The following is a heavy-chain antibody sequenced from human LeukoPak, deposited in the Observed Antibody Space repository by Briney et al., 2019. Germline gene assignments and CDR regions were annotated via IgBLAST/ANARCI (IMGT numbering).Heavy chain of an antibody. CDR2: MNPNSGNT. CDR1: GYTFTSYD. CDR3: ARGTGYCSGGSCYSNYYGMDV. V-gene: IGHV1-8*03. J-gene: IGHJ6*02. Sequence: ASVKVSCKASGYTFTSYDINWVRQATGQGLEWMGWMNPNSGNTGYAQKFQGRVTITRNTSISTAYMELSSLRSEDTAVYYCARGTGYCSGGSCYSNYYGMDVWGQGTTVTVSS. D-gene: IGHD2-15*01.